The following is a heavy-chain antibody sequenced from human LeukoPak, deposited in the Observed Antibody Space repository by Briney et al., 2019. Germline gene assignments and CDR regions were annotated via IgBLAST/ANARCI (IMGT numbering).Heavy chain of an antibody. J-gene: IGHJ4*01. V-gene: IGHV4-4*07. Sequence: KSSETLSLTCTVSGGSISSYYWSWIRQPAGKGLEWIGRIYTSGSTNYNPSLKSRVTMSVDTSKNQFSLKLSSVTAADTAVYYCARDGYNYGLDRFDYWGHGILVTVFS. CDR3: ARDGYNYGLDRFDY. CDR2: IYTSGST. D-gene: IGHD5-18*01. CDR1: GGSISSYY.